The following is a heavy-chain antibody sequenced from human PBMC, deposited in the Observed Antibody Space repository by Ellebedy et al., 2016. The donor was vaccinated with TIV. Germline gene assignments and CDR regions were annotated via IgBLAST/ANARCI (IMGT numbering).Heavy chain of an antibody. Sequence: GESLKISXVASGLTVSSNFMNWVRQAPGKGPEWVSVIYSGGSTYYADSVKGRFSISRDNSKNTLYLQINTLRAEDTAVYYCARVGKRGYYYMDVWGKGTTVTVSS. J-gene: IGHJ6*03. CDR3: ARVGKRGYYYMDV. CDR1: GLTVSSNF. V-gene: IGHV3-53*01. CDR2: IYSGGST. D-gene: IGHD3-10*01.